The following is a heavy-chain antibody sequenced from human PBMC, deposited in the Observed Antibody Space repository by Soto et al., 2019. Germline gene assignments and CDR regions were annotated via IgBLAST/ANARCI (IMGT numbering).Heavy chain of an antibody. D-gene: IGHD2-8*02. J-gene: IGHJ4*02. CDR1: GYTFTTYG. V-gene: IGHV1-18*04. Sequence: QVQLVQSGAEVKNSGASVRVSCKTSGYTFTTYGISWARQAPGQGLEWMGWINTYSGRTNYAQEFQGRVSLTTEKSTSTVYMELRSLTSGDTALYYCARDYTGRGYFDFWGQGSLVTVSS. CDR3: ARDYTGRGYFDF. CDR2: INTYSGRT.